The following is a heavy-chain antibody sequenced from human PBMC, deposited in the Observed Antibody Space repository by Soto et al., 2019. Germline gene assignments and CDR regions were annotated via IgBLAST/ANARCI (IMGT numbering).Heavy chain of an antibody. D-gene: IGHD6-19*01. J-gene: IGHJ4*02. CDR1: GITVSSNF. V-gene: IGHV3-66*04. Sequence: EVQLVESGGGLVQPGGSLRLSCEASGITVSSNFMTWVRQAPGKGLEWVSVIHSGGSTYSANSVKGRITISRDNSKNTVYLQMNSLRAEDTAVYYCARLVAAVPCHYYFDYWGQGTLVTVSS. CDR3: ARLVAAVPCHYYFDY. CDR2: IHSGGST.